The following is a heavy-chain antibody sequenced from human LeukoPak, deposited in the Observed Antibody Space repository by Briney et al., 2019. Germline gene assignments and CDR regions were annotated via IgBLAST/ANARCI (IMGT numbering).Heavy chain of an antibody. CDR3: ARSPPPYCGGDCYTTFDY. J-gene: IGHJ4*02. D-gene: IGHD2-21*02. CDR2: ISSSSSTI. Sequence: PGGSLRLSCAASGFTFSSYSMNWVRQAPGKGLEWVSYISSSSSTIYYADSVKGRFTISRDNAKNSLYLQMNSLRAEDTAVYYCARSPPPYCGGDCYTTFDYWGRGTLVSVSS. V-gene: IGHV3-48*01. CDR1: GFTFSSYS.